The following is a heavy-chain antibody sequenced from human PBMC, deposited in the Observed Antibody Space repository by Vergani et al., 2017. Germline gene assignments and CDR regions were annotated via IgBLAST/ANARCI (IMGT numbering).Heavy chain of an antibody. CDR2: IYSGDET. Sequence: ELQLVESGGGLVQPGGSLRLSCAASGPTVSGNYMTWVRQAPGKGLEWVSHIYSGDETYDADYVKGRVTSYSDTSKNTLHLQKNNLIVEDTAVYYCARGNYYGSGTYVDPWGQGNLGTVSA. CDR3: ARGNYYGSGTYVDP. V-gene: IGHV3-66*02. J-gene: IGHJ5*02. CDR1: GPTVSGNY. D-gene: IGHD3-10*01.